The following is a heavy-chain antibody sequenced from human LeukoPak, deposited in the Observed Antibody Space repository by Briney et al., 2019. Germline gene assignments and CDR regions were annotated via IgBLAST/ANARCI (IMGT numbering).Heavy chain of an antibody. CDR2: SHPSSGGA. Sequence: ASVTVSFMSSAYTFTDYYVHGVRQPPGQGLEGMGWSHPSSGGAGAAQTFQGRVIMTGDTTISTAYKQLTRLTSDNTAVYYCGIKRIRGNPFDYWGQGTLVTVSS. CDR3: GIKRIRGNPFDY. D-gene: IGHD3-10*01. V-gene: IGHV1-2*02. CDR1: AYTFTDYY. J-gene: IGHJ4*02.